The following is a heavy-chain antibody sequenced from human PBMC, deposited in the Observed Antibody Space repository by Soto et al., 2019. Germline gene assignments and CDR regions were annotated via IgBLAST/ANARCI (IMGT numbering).Heavy chain of an antibody. J-gene: IGHJ3*02. D-gene: IGHD3-10*01. Sequence: QVQLQESGPGLVKPSETLSLTCTVSGGSISRYYWSWIRQPPGKGLEWIGYIYYSGSTNYNPSLKRRVTISGDTSKNQFSLELSSVTAADTAVYYCARRYGVAFDIWGQGTMVTVSS. CDR1: GGSISRYY. V-gene: IGHV4-59*08. CDR2: IYYSGST. CDR3: ARRYGVAFDI.